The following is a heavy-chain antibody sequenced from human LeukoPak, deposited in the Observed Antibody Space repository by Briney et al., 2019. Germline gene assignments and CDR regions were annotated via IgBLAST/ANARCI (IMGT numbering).Heavy chain of an antibody. J-gene: IGHJ6*02. CDR2: ISSSSRYI. D-gene: IGHD2-15*01. V-gene: IGHV3-21*01. CDR1: GFTFSSYS. Sequence: GGSPRLSCAASGFTFSSYSMNWVRQAPGKGLEWVSSISSSSRYIYYADSVKGRFTISRDNAKNSLYLQMNSLRAEDTAVYYCARDAGYCSGGSCSDYGMDVWGQGTTVTVSS. CDR3: ARDAGYCSGGSCSDYGMDV.